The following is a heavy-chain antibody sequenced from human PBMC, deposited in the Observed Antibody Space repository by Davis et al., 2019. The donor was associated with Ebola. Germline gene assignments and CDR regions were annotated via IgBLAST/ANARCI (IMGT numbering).Heavy chain of an antibody. CDR1: GFTFSSYS. CDR2: ISSSSSYI. J-gene: IGHJ5*02. D-gene: IGHD6-19*01. Sequence: PGGSLRLSCAASGFTFSSYSMNWVRQAPGKGLEWVSSISSSSSYIYYADSVKGRFTISRDNAKNSLYLQMNSLRAEDTAVYYCARVDAVDGGRPNWFDPWGQGTLVTVSS. V-gene: IGHV3-21*01. CDR3: ARVDAVDGGRPNWFDP.